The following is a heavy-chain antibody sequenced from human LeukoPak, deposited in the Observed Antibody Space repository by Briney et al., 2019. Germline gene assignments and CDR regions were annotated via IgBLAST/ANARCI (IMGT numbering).Heavy chain of an antibody. CDR1: GFTFGDYA. Sequence: GGSLRLSCTASGFTFGDYAMSWVRQAPGKGLEWVGFVRSKAYGGTTEYAASVKGRFTISRDDSKSIAYLQMNSLKTEDTAVYHCTRRIQLWEGAAFDIWGQGTMVTVSS. CDR2: VRSKAYGGTT. V-gene: IGHV3-49*04. J-gene: IGHJ3*02. CDR3: TRRIQLWEGAAFDI. D-gene: IGHD5-18*01.